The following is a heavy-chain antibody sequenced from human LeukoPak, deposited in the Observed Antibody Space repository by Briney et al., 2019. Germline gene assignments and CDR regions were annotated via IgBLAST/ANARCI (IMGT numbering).Heavy chain of an antibody. CDR2: INHSGST. CDR1: GGSFSGYY. V-gene: IGHV4-34*01. Sequence: PSETLSLTCAVYGGSFSGYYWSWIRQPPGKGLEWIGEINHSGSTNYNPSLKSRVTIPVDTSKNQFSLKLSSVTAADTAVYYCARGRHLEGYGYWGQGTLVTVSS. CDR3: ARGRHLEGYGY. D-gene: IGHD3-16*01. J-gene: IGHJ4*02.